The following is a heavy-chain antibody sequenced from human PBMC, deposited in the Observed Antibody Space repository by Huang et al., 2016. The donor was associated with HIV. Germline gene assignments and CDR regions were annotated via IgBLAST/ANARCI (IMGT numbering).Heavy chain of an antibody. CDR3: AVFGITRLDY. J-gene: IGHJ4*02. CDR2: SDDRGST. CDR1: GDSISSHY. Sequence: QVQLQESGPGLVKPSETLSLTCTVSGDSISSHYWSWIRQPPGKGLGWMGTSDDRGSTNYNPSLKSRVTTSVDTSNNQFSLKLDSVTAADTAIYYCAVFGITRLDYWGQGTLVTVSS. V-gene: IGHV4-59*11. D-gene: IGHD1-20*01.